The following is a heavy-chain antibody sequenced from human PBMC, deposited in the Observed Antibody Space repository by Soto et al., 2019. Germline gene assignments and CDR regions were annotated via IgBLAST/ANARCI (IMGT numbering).Heavy chain of an antibody. Sequence: PGGSLRLSCAASGFTFSSYGMHWVRQAPGKGLEWVAVISYDGGNKYYADSVKGRFTISRDNSKNTLYLQMNSLRAEDTAVYYCARSPDIVVVVAARTFDYWGQGTLVTVSS. J-gene: IGHJ4*02. D-gene: IGHD2-15*01. V-gene: IGHV3-30*03. CDR1: GFTFSSYG. CDR3: ARSPDIVVVVAARTFDY. CDR2: ISYDGGNK.